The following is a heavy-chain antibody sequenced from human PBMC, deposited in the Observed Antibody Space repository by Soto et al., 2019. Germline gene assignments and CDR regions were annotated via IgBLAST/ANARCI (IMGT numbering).Heavy chain of an antibody. J-gene: IGHJ6*02. Sequence: GGSPRLSCAASGFTFDYYTMHWVRQAPGKGLEWVSLISWDGGSTYYADSVKGRFTISRDNSKNSLYLQMNSLRTEDTALYYCAKDISGSGSSGMDVWGQGTTVTVSS. CDR1: GFTFDYYT. CDR3: AKDISGSGSSGMDV. D-gene: IGHD3-10*01. V-gene: IGHV3-43*01. CDR2: ISWDGGST.